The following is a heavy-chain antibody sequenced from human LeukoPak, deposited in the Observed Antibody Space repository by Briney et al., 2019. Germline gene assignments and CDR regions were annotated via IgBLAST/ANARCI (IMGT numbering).Heavy chain of an antibody. V-gene: IGHV1-18*01. CDR3: ARDRRVRGYYDTSGYYCDY. CDR2: ISVHNDNT. CDR1: GYSFTGYG. J-gene: IGHJ4*02. Sequence: ASVKVSCKASGYSFTGYGITWVRQAPGPGLEWMGWISVHNDNTNYAQKFQGRVTMTTDTYTSTAYMELRSLRSDDTAVYYCARDRRVRGYYDTSGYYCDYWGQGTLATVSS. D-gene: IGHD3-22*01.